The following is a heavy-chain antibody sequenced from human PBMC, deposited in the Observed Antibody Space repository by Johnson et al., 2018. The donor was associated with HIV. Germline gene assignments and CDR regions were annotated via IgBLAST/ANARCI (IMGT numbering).Heavy chain of an antibody. D-gene: IGHD1-14*01. CDR1: EFTLRNYW. Sequence: VQLVESGGGVVRPGGSLRLSCAACEFTLRNYWVNWVRQLPGKGLVWVSRIKSDGSSITYADFAKGRFTISRDNAKDTVYLQINSLKTEDTAVYYCARGPRNPGLDAFDSWGQGTVVTVSS. CDR2: IKSDGSSI. CDR3: ARGPRNPGLDAFDS. J-gene: IGHJ3*02. V-gene: IGHV3-74*03.